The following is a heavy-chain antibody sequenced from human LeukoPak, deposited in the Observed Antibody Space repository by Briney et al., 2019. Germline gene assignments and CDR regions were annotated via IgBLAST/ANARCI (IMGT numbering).Heavy chain of an antibody. CDR3: ARQITSHGTWGWDVIDY. CDR1: GGFVSRGSYY. D-gene: IGHD3-16*01. Sequence: PSETLSLTCTVSGGFVSRGSYYWRWIRQPPGKGLEWIGSLYYSGSPSYHPSLKRRITTSVDTSKNQFSLKLSSVTAADTAVYYCARQITSHGTWGWDVIDYWGQGTLVTVSS. V-gene: IGHV4-39*01. CDR2: LYYSGSP. J-gene: IGHJ4*02.